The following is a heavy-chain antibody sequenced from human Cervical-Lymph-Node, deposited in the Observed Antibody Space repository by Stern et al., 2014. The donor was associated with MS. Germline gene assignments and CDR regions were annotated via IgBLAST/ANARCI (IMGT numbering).Heavy chain of an antibody. CDR3: ARGPGAGNNLDRRFAP. Sequence: QVQLQESGPGLVKPSETLSLTCAVSGDFVRGGNYYWSWLRQATGKGLEWMGFFHVSGTTKNNPSLNSRLTISIDTSKNQFSLKMISVTAADTGMYYCARGPGAGNNLDRRFAPWGQGVLVTVSS. V-gene: IGHV4-61*01. CDR1: GDFVRGGNYY. CDR2: FHVSGTT. J-gene: IGHJ5*02. D-gene: IGHD1-26*01.